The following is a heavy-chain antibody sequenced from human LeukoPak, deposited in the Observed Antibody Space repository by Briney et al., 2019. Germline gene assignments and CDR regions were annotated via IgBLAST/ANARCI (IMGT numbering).Heavy chain of an antibody. J-gene: IGHJ4*02. D-gene: IGHD1-26*01. Sequence: SETLSLTCAVYGGSFSGYYWGWIRQPPGKGLEWIGSIYHSGSTYYNPSLKSRVTISVDTSKNQFSLKLSSVTAADTAVYYCVRATSSGAHFDYWGQGTLVTVSS. CDR3: VRATSSGAHFDY. CDR1: GGSFSGYY. V-gene: IGHV4-38-2*01. CDR2: IYHSGST.